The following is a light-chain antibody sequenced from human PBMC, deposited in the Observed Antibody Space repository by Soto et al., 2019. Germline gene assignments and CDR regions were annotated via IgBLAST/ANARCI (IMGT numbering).Light chain of an antibody. CDR3: QQYYSFQWT. CDR1: QTISSW. CDR2: KAS. J-gene: IGKJ1*01. Sequence: DIQMTQSPSTLSRSVGDRVTITSRASQTISSWLAWYQQKPGKAPKLLIYKASTLKSGVPSRCSGSGSGTDFTLTIICLQSEDVATYYCQQYYSFQWTFGQGTKVDIK. V-gene: IGKV1-5*03.